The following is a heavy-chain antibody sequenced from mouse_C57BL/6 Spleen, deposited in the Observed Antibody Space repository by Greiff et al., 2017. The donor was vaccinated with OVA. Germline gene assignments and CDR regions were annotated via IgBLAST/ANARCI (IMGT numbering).Heavy chain of an antibody. D-gene: IGHD2-4*01. CDR3: AREKYYDSFMDY. CDR1: GFTFSSYA. Sequence: EVMLVESGGGLVKPGGSLKLSCAASGFTFSSYAMSWVRQTPEKRLEWVTTISDGGSYTYYPDNVKGRFTISRDNAKNNLYLQMSHLKSEDTAMYYCAREKYYDSFMDYWGQGTSVTVSS. V-gene: IGHV5-4*01. J-gene: IGHJ4*01. CDR2: ISDGGSYT.